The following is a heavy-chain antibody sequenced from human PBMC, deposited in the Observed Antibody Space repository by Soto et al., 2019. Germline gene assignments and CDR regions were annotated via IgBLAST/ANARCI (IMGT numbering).Heavy chain of an antibody. J-gene: IGHJ4*02. CDR1: GYSFTSYW. Sequence: LGESLKISCKGSGYSFTSYWISWVRQMPGKGLEWMGRIDPSDSYTNYSPSFQGHVTISADKSISTAYLQWSSLKASDTAMYYCARLGYYDSSGYYAPEIDYWGQGTLVTVSS. V-gene: IGHV5-10-1*01. CDR2: IDPSDSYT. D-gene: IGHD3-22*01. CDR3: ARLGYYDSSGYYAPEIDY.